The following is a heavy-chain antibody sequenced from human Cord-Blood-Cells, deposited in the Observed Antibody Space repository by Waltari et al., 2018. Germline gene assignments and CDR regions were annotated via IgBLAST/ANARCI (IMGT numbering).Heavy chain of an antibody. CDR1: GGSISISGYD. CDR2: IYYSGST. J-gene: IGHJ3*02. CDR3: ARDSLWFGEWAFDI. Sequence: QLQLQESGPGLVKPSETLSLTCTVPGGSISISGYDWCWTREPPGKGLEWIGSIYYSGSTYYNPSLKSRVTISVDKSKNQFSLKLSSVTAADTAVYYCARDSLWFGEWAFDIWGQGTMVTVSS. D-gene: IGHD3-10*01. V-gene: IGHV4-39*02.